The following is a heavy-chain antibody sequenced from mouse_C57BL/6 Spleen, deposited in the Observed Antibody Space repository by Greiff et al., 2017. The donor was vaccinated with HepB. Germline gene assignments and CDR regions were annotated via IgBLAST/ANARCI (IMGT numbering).Heavy chain of an antibody. V-gene: IGHV1-52*01. CDR1: GYTFTSYW. CDR3: ARGRAYYDYEVYAMDY. J-gene: IGHJ4*01. CDR2: IDPSDSET. Sequence: QVQLQQPGAELVRPGSSVKLSCKASGYTFTSYWMHWVKQRPIQGLEWIGNIDPSDSETHYNQKFKDKATLTVDKSSSTAYMQRSSLTSEDSAVYYCARGRAYYDYEVYAMDYWGQGTSVTVSS. D-gene: IGHD2-4*01.